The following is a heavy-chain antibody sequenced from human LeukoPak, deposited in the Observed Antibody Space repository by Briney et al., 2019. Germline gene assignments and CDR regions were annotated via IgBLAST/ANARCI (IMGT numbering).Heavy chain of an antibody. V-gene: IGHV5-51*01. J-gene: IGHJ4*02. CDR2: IYPGDSDT. CDR1: GYSFNSYW. D-gene: IGHD2-15*01. CDR3: ARRLCSGGSCYYFDY. Sequence: GESLKISRKGSGYSFNSYWIGWVRQMPGKGLEWMGMIYPGDSDTRYSPSFQGQVTISADKSTSTASLQWSSLKASDTAMYYCARRLCSGGSCYYFDYWGQGTLVTVSS.